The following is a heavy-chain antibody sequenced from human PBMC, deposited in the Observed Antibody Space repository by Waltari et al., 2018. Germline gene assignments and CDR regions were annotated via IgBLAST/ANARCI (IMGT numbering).Heavy chain of an antibody. CDR1: GYTLTELS. D-gene: IGHD2-2*01. V-gene: IGHV1-24*01. Sequence: QVQLVQSGAEVKKPGASVKVSCKVSGYTLTELSMHWVRQAPGKGLEWMGGFAPEDGETSYAPKFQGRVTMTEETSTDTAYMELSSLRSEDTAVYYCATRRGYCSSTSCYGFSWGQGTLVTVSS. J-gene: IGHJ5*02. CDR2: FAPEDGET. CDR3: ATRRGYCSSTSCYGFS.